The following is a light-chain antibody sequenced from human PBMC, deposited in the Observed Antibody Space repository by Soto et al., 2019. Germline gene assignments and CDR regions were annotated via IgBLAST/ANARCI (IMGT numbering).Light chain of an antibody. Sequence: DIQMTQSPSTLSASVGDRVTITCRASQSISGWLAWYQQRPGKAPKLLIYVASSLESGVPSRFSGSGSGTEFTLTIGGLQPDDFATYYCQQYSGYSLFTFGPGTKVDIK. CDR3: QQYSGYSLFT. J-gene: IGKJ3*01. CDR1: QSISGW. CDR2: VAS. V-gene: IGKV1-5*01.